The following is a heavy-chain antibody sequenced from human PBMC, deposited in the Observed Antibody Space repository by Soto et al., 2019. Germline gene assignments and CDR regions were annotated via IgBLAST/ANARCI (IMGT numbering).Heavy chain of an antibody. CDR2: IYATGTT. V-gene: IGHV4-4*07. Sequence: SETLSLSCTVSGASISGFYWSWIRKSAGKGLEWIGRIYATGTTDYNPSLKSRVMMSVDTSKKQFSLKLRSVTAADTAVYYCVRDGTKTLRDWFDPWGQGISVTV. J-gene: IGHJ5*02. CDR1: GASISGFY. D-gene: IGHD1-1*01. CDR3: VRDGTKTLRDWFDP.